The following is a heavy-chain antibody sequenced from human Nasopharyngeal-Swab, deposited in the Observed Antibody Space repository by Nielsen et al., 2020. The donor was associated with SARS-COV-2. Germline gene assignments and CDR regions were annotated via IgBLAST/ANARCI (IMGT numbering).Heavy chain of an antibody. CDR2: ISYDGSKK. CDR1: ELTFSRYA. Sequence: GGSLRLSCAASELTFSRYAMHWASKAQGKGLKWVAVISYDGSKKYYADSVKGRFTISRDNSKNTLYLQMNILRAEDTAVYYCARDHYDFLSGYNTRYYFDFWGQGTLVTVSS. D-gene: IGHD3-3*01. CDR3: ARDHYDFLSGYNTRYYFDF. V-gene: IGHV3-30-3*01. J-gene: IGHJ4*02.